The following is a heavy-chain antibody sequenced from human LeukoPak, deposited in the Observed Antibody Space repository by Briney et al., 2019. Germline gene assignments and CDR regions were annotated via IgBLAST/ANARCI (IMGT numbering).Heavy chain of an antibody. CDR3: ARQISDYYYYYIDV. CDR2: IYYSGTT. J-gene: IGHJ6*03. V-gene: IGHV4-59*08. Sequence: PSETLSLTCTVSGGSISSYYWGWIRQPPGKGLEWIGTIYYSGTTYYNPSLESRVTISEDMSKNQFSLTLRSVTAADTAVYYCARQISDYYYYYIDVWGKGTTVTVSS. D-gene: IGHD3-10*01. CDR1: GGSISSYY.